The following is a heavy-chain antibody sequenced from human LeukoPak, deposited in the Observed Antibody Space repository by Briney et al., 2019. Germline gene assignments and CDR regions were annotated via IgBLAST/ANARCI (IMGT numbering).Heavy chain of an antibody. D-gene: IGHD6-13*01. CDR1: TLTFSDYS. J-gene: IGHJ4*02. CDR2: ISSSGSTI. V-gene: IGHV3-48*04. CDR3: ASEPKIAGGGY. Sequence: QAGGSLRLSCAASTLTFSDYSLNWVRQAPGKGLEWVSYISSSGSTIYYADSVKGRFTISRDNAKNSLYLQMNSLRAEDTAVYYCASEPKIAGGGYWGQGTLVTVSS.